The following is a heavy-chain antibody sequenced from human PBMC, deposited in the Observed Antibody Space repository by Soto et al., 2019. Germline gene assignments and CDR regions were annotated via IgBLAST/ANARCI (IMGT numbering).Heavy chain of an antibody. Sequence: PSETLSLTCTVSGGSISSYYWTWIRQPPGKQLEWIGYIYYTGSTNYNPSLKSRVTISVDTSKNQFSLKLSSVTAADTAVYYCVREGGYSGHGVFDYWGQGTLVPVSS. V-gene: IGHV4-59*01. CDR1: GGSISSYY. CDR2: IYYTGST. J-gene: IGHJ4*02. CDR3: VREGGYSGHGVFDY. D-gene: IGHD5-12*01.